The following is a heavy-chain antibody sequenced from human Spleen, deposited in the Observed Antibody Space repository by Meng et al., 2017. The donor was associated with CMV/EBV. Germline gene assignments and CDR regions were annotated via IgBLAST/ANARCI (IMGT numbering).Heavy chain of an antibody. CDR1: GYTFTSYS. J-gene: IGHJ6*02. CDR2: INPSDNIT. CDR3: AREGHVELPGVVITRYYYGMDV. V-gene: IGHV1-46*01. D-gene: IGHD3-22*01. Sequence: ASVKVSCKASGYTFTSYSMHWVRQAPGQGLEWMGIINPSDNITTYAQNFQGRVTMSRDTSTSTVYMELSRLGSEDTAVYYCAREGHVELPGVVITRYYYGMDVWGQGTTVTVSS.